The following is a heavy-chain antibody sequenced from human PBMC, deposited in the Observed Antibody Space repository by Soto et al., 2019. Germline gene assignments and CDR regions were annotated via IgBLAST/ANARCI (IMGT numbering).Heavy chain of an antibody. CDR3: AKVLNPLWAVAGSGWFDP. J-gene: IGHJ5*02. CDR1: GFTFSNYA. D-gene: IGHD6-19*01. Sequence: EVQLLESGGGLVQPGGTLRLSCAASGFTFSNYAMSWVRQDPGKGLEWVSAISGSAGSTYYADSVKGRFTISRDNSKNTLYLQMNSVRAEDTAVYYCAKVLNPLWAVAGSGWFDPWGQGTLVTVSS. CDR2: ISGSAGST. V-gene: IGHV3-23*01.